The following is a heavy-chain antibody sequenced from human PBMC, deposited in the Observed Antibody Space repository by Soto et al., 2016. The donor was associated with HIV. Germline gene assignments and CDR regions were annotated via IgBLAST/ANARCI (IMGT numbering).Heavy chain of an antibody. V-gene: IGHV3-23*01. CDR3: AKGYFGSGSFENWFDP. J-gene: IGHJ5*02. D-gene: IGHD3-10*01. Sequence: EVQLLESGGGLVQPGGSLRLSCAASRFSFRNYAMSWVRQAPGKGLEWVAIISGSDGTIYYADSVKGRFTISRDNSKNTLFLQMNNLRAEDTAVYYCAKGYFGSGSFENWFDPWGQGTLLTVSS. CDR2: ISGSDGTI. CDR1: RFSFRNYA.